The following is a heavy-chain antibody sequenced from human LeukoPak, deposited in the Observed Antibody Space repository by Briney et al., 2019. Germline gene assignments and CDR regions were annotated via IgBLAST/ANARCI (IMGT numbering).Heavy chain of an antibody. CDR3: ARVGRYSRKYAFDI. V-gene: IGHV4-4*07. D-gene: IGHD6-13*01. CDR1: GGSISSYY. Sequence: SETLSLTCTVSGGSISSYYWSWIRQPAGKGLEWIGRIYTSGSTNYNPSLKSRVNMSVDTSKNQFSLKLRSVTAADMAVYYCARVGRYSRKYAFDIWGQGTMVTVSS. J-gene: IGHJ3*02. CDR2: IYTSGST.